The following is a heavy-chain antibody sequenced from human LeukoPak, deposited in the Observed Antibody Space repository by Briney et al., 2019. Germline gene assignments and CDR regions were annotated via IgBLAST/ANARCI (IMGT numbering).Heavy chain of an antibody. D-gene: IGHD1-26*01. V-gene: IGHV3-48*03. J-gene: IGHJ4*02. CDR3: TREGGSFFFDY. CDR1: GFTFSDYE. Sequence: PGGSLRLSCTASGFTFSDYEMSWVRQAPGKGLEWVSYISSGGRTTYYADSVRGRFTVSRDSARNSLYMQMNSLRDEDTAVYYCTREGGSFFFDYWGQGVLVTVS. CDR2: ISSGGRTT.